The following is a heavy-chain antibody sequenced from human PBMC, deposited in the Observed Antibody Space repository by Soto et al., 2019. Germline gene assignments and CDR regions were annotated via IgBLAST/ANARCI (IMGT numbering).Heavy chain of an antibody. J-gene: IGHJ6*02. CDR3: IQSRCGGDCLQSYASYYYYGMDV. CDR2: VYWDDDK. Sequence: SGPTLVNPTQTLTLTCTFSGFSLSTNGVGVGWIRQPPGKALEWLALVYWDDDKRYSPSLKSRLTITKDTSKNQVVLTMTNMDPVDTATYYCIQSRCGGDCLQSYASYYYYGMDVWGQGTTVTVSS. D-gene: IGHD2-21*02. CDR1: GFSLSTNGVG. V-gene: IGHV2-5*02.